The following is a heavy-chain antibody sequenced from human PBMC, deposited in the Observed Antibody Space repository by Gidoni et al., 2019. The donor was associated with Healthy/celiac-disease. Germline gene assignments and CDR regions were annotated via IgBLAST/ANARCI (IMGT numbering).Heavy chain of an antibody. J-gene: IGHJ6*02. CDR3: ARGEDWGGDGYFYYYGMDV. Sequence: QVQLVQSGAEVKKPGSSVKVSCKASGGTFSSYAISWVRQAPGQGLEWMGGIIPIWGKTNHAKKFQGRVTITADKSTSTAYMELSSLRSEDTAVYYCARGEDWGGDGYFYYYGMDVWGQGTTVTVSS. V-gene: IGHV1-69*06. CDR1: GGTFSSYA. CDR2: IIPIWGKT. D-gene: IGHD2-21*02.